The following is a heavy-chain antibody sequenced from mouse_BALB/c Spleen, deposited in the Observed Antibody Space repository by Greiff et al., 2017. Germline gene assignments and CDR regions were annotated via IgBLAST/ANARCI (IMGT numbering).Heavy chain of an antibody. CDR3: ARDYYGSSNY. Sequence: VQLQQSGAELVKPGASVKLSCTASGFNIKDTYMHWVKQRPEQGLEWIGRIDPANGNTKYDPKFQGKATITADTSSNTAYLQLSSLSSEDTAVYYCARDYYGSSNYWGQGTTLTVSS. V-gene: IGHV14-3*02. J-gene: IGHJ2*01. D-gene: IGHD1-1*01. CDR2: IDPANGNT. CDR1: GFNIKDTY.